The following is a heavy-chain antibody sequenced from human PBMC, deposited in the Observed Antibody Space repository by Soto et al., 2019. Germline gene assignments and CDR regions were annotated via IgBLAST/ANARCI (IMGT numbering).Heavy chain of an antibody. D-gene: IGHD2-21*02. CDR2: MNYVGTT. V-gene: IGHV4-39*02. Sequence: SETLSLTCTVSGGSISSIIYYWNWIRQPPGKGLEWIGNMNYVGTTYYNPSLQSRVTISVDTSNNQFSLKLSSVTAADTAVYYCGRGMAVTGTKEYYFDYWGEGTLVTFSS. J-gene: IGHJ4*02. CDR1: GGSISSIIYY. CDR3: GRGMAVTGTKEYYFDY.